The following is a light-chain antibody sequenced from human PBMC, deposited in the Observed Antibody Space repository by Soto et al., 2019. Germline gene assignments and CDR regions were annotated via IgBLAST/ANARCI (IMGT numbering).Light chain of an antibody. J-gene: IGLJ2*01. Sequence: QSVLTQPRSVSGSSGQSVTISCTGTSSDVDVGDYNYVSWFQQRPGKAPKLIIFDFSKRPSGVPDRFSGSTSGTTASLTISGLQADDEGDYYCCSYSGTYTWIFGGGTQLT. CDR3: CSYSGTYTWI. CDR2: DFS. CDR1: SSDVDVGDYNY. V-gene: IGLV2-11*01.